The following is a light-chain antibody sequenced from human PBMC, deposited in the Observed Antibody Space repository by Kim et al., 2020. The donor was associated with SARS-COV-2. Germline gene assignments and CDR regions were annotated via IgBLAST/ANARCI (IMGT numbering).Light chain of an antibody. CDR2: KAS. CDR3: QQHNSYSRT. V-gene: IGKV1-5*03. Sequence: HLPPSPSTLSAFVGDRVTITCRASQSISTSLAWYQQKPGKAPKLLIYKASRLESGVPSRFSGSGSGTEFTLTISSLQPDDFATYYCQQHNSYSRTFGQGTKVDIK. J-gene: IGKJ1*01. CDR1: QSISTS.